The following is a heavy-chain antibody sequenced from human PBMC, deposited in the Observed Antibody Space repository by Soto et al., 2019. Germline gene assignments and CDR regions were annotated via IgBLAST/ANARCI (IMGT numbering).Heavy chain of an antibody. D-gene: IGHD3-10*01. V-gene: IGHV4-30-2*01. J-gene: IGHJ6*02. CDR1: GGSISSGGYS. CDR2: IYHSGSI. CDR3: ARRPYGSSYYYYYGMDV. Sequence: SETLSLTCAVSGGSISSGGYSWSWIRQPPGKGLEWIGYIYHSGSIYYNPSLKSRVTISVDRSKNQFSLKLSSVTAADTAMYYCARRPYGSSYYYYYGMDVWGQGTTVTVSS.